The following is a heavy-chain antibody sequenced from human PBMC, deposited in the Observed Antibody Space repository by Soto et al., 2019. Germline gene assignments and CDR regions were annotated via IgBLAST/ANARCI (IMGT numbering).Heavy chain of an antibody. Sequence: SETLSLACTVSGGSISSGDYYWSWILQPPGKGLELIWYIYYIGSTYYNPSLKSRVTISVDTSKNQFSLKLSSVTAADTAVYYCARAQGLPPRIYYFDYWGQGTLVTVSS. CDR2: IYYIGST. V-gene: IGHV4-30-4*01. D-gene: IGHD4-17*01. CDR3: ARAQGLPPRIYYFDY. J-gene: IGHJ4*02. CDR1: GGSISSGDYY.